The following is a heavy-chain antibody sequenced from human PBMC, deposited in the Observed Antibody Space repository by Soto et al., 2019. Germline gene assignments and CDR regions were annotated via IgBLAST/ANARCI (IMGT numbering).Heavy chain of an antibody. V-gene: IGHV1-69*12. Sequence: QVQLVQSGAEVKKPGSSVKVSCKASGGTFSSYAISWVRQAPGQGLEWMGGIIPIFGTANYAQKFQGRVTITADEATSPAYMELGSLRSEDTAVYYCARDQREYSSGLYGKGDAFDIWGQGTMVTVSS. D-gene: IGHD6-19*01. J-gene: IGHJ3*02. CDR3: ARDQREYSSGLYGKGDAFDI. CDR1: GGTFSSYA. CDR2: IIPIFGTA.